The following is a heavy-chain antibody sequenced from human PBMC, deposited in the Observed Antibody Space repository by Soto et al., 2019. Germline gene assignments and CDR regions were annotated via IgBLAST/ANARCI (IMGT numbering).Heavy chain of an antibody. CDR2: IWYDGSNK. D-gene: IGHD2-2*01. J-gene: IGHJ2*01. CDR1: GFTFSSYG. CDR3: ARGVVTAAMSVWYFDL. Sequence: QVQLVESGGGVVQPGRSLRLSCAASGFTFSSYGMHWVRQAPGKGLEWVAVIWYDGSNKYYADSVKGRFTISRDNSKNTLYLQMNSLRAEDTAVYYCARGVVTAAMSVWYFDLWGRGTLVTVSS. V-gene: IGHV3-33*01.